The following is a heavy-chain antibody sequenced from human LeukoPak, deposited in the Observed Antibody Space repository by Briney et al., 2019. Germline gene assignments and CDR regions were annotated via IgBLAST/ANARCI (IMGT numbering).Heavy chain of an antibody. CDR2: ISYDGSRK. CDR1: GFTFNNYG. D-gene: IGHD6-13*01. V-gene: IGHV3-30*18. J-gene: IGHJ5*02. Sequence: GGSLRLSCAASGFTFNNYGMHWVRQAPGKGLEWVAIISYDGSRKYYGDSVKGRFTISRDNSKNTLFLQVNSLRAEDTAVYYCAKEAPYSSSWSVSYNWFDPWGQGTLVTVSS. CDR3: AKEAPYSSSWSVSYNWFDP.